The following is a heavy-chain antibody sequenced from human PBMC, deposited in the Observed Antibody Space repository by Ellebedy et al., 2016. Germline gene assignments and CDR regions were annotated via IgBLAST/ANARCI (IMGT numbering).Heavy chain of an antibody. CDR2: FDPEDGET. J-gene: IGHJ4*02. Sequence: ASVKVSCXASGYTFTSYDINWVRQAPGKGLEWMGGFDPEDGETIYAQKFQGRVTMTEDTSTDTAYMELSSLRSEDTAVYYCAAAAHPYYYGSGSYMFYWGQGTLVTVSS. D-gene: IGHD3-10*01. V-gene: IGHV1-24*01. CDR3: AAAAHPYYYGSGSYMFY. CDR1: GYTFTSYD.